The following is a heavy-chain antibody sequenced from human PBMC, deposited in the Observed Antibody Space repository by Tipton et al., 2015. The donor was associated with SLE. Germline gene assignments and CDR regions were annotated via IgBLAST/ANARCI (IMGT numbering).Heavy chain of an antibody. V-gene: IGHV4-59*01. D-gene: IGHD2-21*01. CDR2: IHYSGST. CDR1: GGSISSYY. CDR3: ARVLGGDDPLYYFDV. Sequence: TLSLTCTVSGGSISSYYWSWIRQPPGKGLEWIGYIHYSGSTNYNPSLKSRLTMSVNTSKNQFSLKLSSVAAADTAVYYCARVLGGDDPLYYFDVWGRGTLVTVSA. J-gene: IGHJ2*01.